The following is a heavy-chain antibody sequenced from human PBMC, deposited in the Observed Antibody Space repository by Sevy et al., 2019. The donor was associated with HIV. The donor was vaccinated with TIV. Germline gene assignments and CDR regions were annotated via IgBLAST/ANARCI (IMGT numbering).Heavy chain of an antibody. CDR2: IFGSGGTT. V-gene: IGHV3-23*01. Sequence: GGSLRLSCAASGITFNNYAMNWVRLAPGKGLDWVSTIFGSGGTTYYADSVKGRFTISRDNSKNTLYLQMNSLRTEDTALYYCAGGRFDSSGSFDAFDMWGQGTMVTVSS. CDR1: GITFNNYA. D-gene: IGHD3-22*01. CDR3: AGGRFDSSGSFDAFDM. J-gene: IGHJ3*02.